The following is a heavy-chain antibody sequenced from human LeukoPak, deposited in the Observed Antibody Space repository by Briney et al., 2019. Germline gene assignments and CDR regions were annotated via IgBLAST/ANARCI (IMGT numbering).Heavy chain of an antibody. D-gene: IGHD3-10*01. CDR2: IWYDGSNK. J-gene: IGHJ4*02. CDR1: GFTFSSYG. CDR3: ASRQYGSGVLGY. V-gene: IGHV3-33*01. Sequence: GGSLRLSCAATGFTFSSYGMHWVRQAPGKGLEWVAVIWYDGSNKYYADSVKGRFTISRDNSKNTLYLQMNSLRAEDTAVYYCASRQYGSGVLGYWGQGTLVTVSS.